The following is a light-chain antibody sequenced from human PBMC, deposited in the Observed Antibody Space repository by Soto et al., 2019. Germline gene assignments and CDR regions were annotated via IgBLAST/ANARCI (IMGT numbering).Light chain of an antibody. V-gene: IGLV2-14*01. Sequence: QSALTQPASVSGSPGQSITISCTGTSSDVGGYNNVSWSQQHPGKAPKLLIYDVSNRPSGVSNRFSGSKSGNTASLTISGLQAEDEADYYCSSYTSSSTLVVFGGGTKLTVL. CDR3: SSYTSSSTLVV. J-gene: IGLJ2*01. CDR2: DVS. CDR1: SSDVGGYNN.